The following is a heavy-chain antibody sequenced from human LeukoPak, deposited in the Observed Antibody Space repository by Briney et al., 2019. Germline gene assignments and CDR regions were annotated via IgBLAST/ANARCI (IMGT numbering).Heavy chain of an antibody. CDR3: AKVGNSSGWYAQYYFDY. Sequence: GGSLRLSCAASGFTFSSYAMSWVRQAPGKGLEWVSAISGSGGSTYYADSVKGRFTISRDNSKNTLYLQMNSLRAEDTAVYYCAKVGNSSGWYAQYYFDYWGQGTLVTVSS. D-gene: IGHD6-19*01. V-gene: IGHV3-23*01. CDR2: ISGSGGST. J-gene: IGHJ4*02. CDR1: GFTFSSYA.